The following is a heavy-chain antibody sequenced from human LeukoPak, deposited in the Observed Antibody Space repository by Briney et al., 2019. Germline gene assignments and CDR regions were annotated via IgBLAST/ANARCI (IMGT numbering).Heavy chain of an antibody. CDR2: IKHSGGK. D-gene: IGHD6-19*01. V-gene: IGHV4-34*01. CDR3: ARGLIKGLSLAGST. J-gene: IGHJ4*02. Sequence: PSEALSLTCAVYGGSFSGYYWSWIRQSPGKGLEWIGEIKHSGGKNYNPSFKSRLVISTDTSKNQFSLKLTSMTAADTGVYYCARGLIKGLSLAGSTWGQGTLVAVSS. CDR1: GGSFSGYY.